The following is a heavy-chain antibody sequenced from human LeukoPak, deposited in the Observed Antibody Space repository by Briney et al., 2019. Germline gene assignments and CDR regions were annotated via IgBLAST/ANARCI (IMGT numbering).Heavy chain of an antibody. CDR1: GFTFSTYS. Sequence: AGESLRLSCAASGFTFSTYSMNWLRLAPGKGLEWVSSISPDSNYKYYVDSVKGRFTISRDNAKSSLYLQMDSLRVEDTAVYYCASLLPGSSLAGRGDGYWGQGTLVTVSS. V-gene: IGHV3-21*01. CDR3: ASLLPGSSLAGRGDGY. J-gene: IGHJ4*02. CDR2: ISPDSNYK. D-gene: IGHD6-19*01.